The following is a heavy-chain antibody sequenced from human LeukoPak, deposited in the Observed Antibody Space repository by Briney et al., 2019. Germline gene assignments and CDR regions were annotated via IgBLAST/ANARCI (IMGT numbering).Heavy chain of an antibody. V-gene: IGHV1-8*01. Sequence: ASVKVSCKASGYTFTSYDINWVRQATGQGLEWMGWMNPNSGNTGYAQKFQGRVTMTRNTSISTAYMELSSLRSEDTAVYYCARGARFAPYYYYYYMDVWGKGTTVTISS. D-gene: IGHD3-10*01. CDR3: ARGARFAPYYYYYYMDV. CDR2: MNPNSGNT. CDR1: GYTFTSYD. J-gene: IGHJ6*03.